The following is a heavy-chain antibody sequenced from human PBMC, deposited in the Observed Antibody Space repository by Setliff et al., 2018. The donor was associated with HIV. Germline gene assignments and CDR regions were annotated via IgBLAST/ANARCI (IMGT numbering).Heavy chain of an antibody. J-gene: IGHJ4*02. Sequence: PSETLSLTXTVSXXXIXXXKFYGGWIRQSXGTGMEWLVSINYSGSTYYNPPRPSRVTISVDTSKTQFSLKRSSLLSSETTVSSSARNHXSFXXXXSNSWFYFDFWGQGTLVTVSS. V-gene: IGHV4-39*07. CDR3: ARNHXSFXXXXSNSWFYFDF. CDR1: XXXIXXXKFY. D-gene: IGHD3-9*01. CDR2: INYSGST.